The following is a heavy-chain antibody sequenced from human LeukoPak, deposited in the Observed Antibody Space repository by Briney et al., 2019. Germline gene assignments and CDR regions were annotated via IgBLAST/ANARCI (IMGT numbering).Heavy chain of an antibody. J-gene: IGHJ4*02. CDR1: GFTFSSYA. D-gene: IGHD2-2*02. Sequence: GGSLRLSCAASGFTFSSYAMSWVRQAPGKGLEWVSAISGSGGSTYYADSVKGRFTISRDNSKNTLYLQMNSLRAEDTAVYYCARNPPHCSSTSCYTDYWGQGTLVTVSS. V-gene: IGHV3-23*01. CDR2: ISGSGGST. CDR3: ARNPPHCSSTSCYTDY.